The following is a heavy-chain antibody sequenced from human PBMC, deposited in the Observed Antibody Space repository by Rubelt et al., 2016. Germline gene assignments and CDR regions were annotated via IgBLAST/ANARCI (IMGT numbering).Heavy chain of an antibody. V-gene: IGHV4-34*01. CDR1: GGSLNGYN. CDR3: SSSGSDDDWFDP. J-gene: IGHJ5*02. Sequence: QVQLQQWGAGLLKPSETLSLTCAVYGGSLNGYNWSWIRQPPGKGLEWIGKLNHSGSTDYNPSLKSRVIISGDTSKDQFSLRRTSVTSAETAVYVCSSSGSDDDWFDPWGQGTLVTVSS. CDR2: LNHSGST. D-gene: IGHD1-26*01.